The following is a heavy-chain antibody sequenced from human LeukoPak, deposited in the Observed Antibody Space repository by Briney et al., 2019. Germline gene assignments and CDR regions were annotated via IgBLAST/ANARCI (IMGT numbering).Heavy chain of an antibody. CDR1: GFTFTNYG. D-gene: IGHD3-9*01. Sequence: GGSLRLSCAASGFTFTNYGMNWVRQAPGKGLEWVANIKQDGSEKYYVDSVKGRFTISRDNAKNSLYLQMNSLRAEDTAVYYCARDEGPWLSPYYFDYWGQGTLVTVSS. V-gene: IGHV3-7*01. J-gene: IGHJ4*02. CDR3: ARDEGPWLSPYYFDY. CDR2: IKQDGSEK.